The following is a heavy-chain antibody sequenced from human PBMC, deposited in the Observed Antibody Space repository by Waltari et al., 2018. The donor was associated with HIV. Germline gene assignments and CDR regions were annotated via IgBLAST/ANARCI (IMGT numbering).Heavy chain of an antibody. CDR3: ARGGGSYTDAFDI. V-gene: IGHV4-61*02. D-gene: IGHD1-26*01. CDR2: IYTSGST. CDR1: GGSISSGSYY. Sequence: QVQLQESGPGLVKPSQTLSLTCTVSGGSISSGSYYWSWIRQPAGKGLEWIGRIYTSGSTNYNPSLKSRVTISVDTSKNQFSLKLSSVTAADTAVYYCARGGGSYTDAFDIWGQGTMVTVSS. J-gene: IGHJ3*02.